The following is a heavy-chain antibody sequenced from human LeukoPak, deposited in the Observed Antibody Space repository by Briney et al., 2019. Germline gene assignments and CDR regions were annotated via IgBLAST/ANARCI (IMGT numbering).Heavy chain of an antibody. D-gene: IGHD3-22*01. V-gene: IGHV4-38-2*02. CDR2: IHHSGTT. J-gene: IGHJ3*02. Sequence: SETLSLTCSVSGYSISSGYYWGWIRQPPGKGLEWIGVIHHSGTTYYNPSLKSRVTISVDTSKNQFSLKLSSVTAADTAVYYCARVCYYDSSGYPCAFDIWGQGTMVTVSS. CDR1: GYSISSGYY. CDR3: ARVCYYDSSGYPCAFDI.